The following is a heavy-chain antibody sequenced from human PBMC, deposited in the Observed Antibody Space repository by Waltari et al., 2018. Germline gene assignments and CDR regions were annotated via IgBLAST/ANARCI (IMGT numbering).Heavy chain of an antibody. Sequence: QVQLVESGGGVVQPWRSLRLSCAASGFTFSSSGIHWVRQAPGKGLEWVAVIWYDGSNKYYADSVKGRFTISRDNSKNTLYLQMNSLRAEDTAVYYCARGRAAQQLDYWGQGTLVTVSS. CDR3: ARGRAAQQLDY. J-gene: IGHJ4*02. V-gene: IGHV3-33*01. CDR2: IWYDGSNK. CDR1: GFTFSSSG. D-gene: IGHD2-2*01.